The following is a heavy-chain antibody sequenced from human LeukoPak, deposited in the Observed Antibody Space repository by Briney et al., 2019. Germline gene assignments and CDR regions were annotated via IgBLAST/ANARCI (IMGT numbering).Heavy chain of an antibody. Sequence: GGSLRLSCAASGFTFSDYRMNWVRQAPGKGLEWVSDISSSSITVYADSVKGRFTISRDNAKNSLYLQMNSLRDEDTAVYYCARGRFTAQDIANWGQGTLVTVSS. J-gene: IGHJ4*02. D-gene: IGHD2-15*01. V-gene: IGHV3-48*02. CDR3: ARGRFTAQDIAN. CDR2: ISSSSITV. CDR1: GFTFSDYR.